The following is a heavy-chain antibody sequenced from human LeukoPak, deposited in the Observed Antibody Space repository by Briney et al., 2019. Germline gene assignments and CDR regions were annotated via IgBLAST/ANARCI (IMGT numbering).Heavy chain of an antibody. V-gene: IGHV4-59*01. J-gene: IGHJ4*02. Sequence: PSETLSLTCTVSGGSTSGYYWSWIRQPPGKGLEWIGFIHYSGITNYNPSLKSRVTISLDMSKNQFSLRLTSVTTADTAVYYCAKRPVVATFDYWGQGTLVTVSS. CDR1: GGSTSGYY. CDR3: AKRPVVATFDY. CDR2: IHYSGIT. D-gene: IGHD2-15*01.